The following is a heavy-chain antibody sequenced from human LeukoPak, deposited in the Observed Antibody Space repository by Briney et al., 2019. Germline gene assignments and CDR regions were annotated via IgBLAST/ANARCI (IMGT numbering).Heavy chain of an antibody. CDR3: ARRGGTGYSSSWYWYFDL. D-gene: IGHD6-13*01. V-gene: IGHV5-51*01. CDR1: GYSFTSYW. CDR2: IYPGDSDT. J-gene: IGHJ2*01. Sequence: ESLKISCKGSGYSFTSYWIGWVRQMPGKGLEWMGIIYPGDSDTRYSPSFQGQVTISADKSISTAYLQWSSLKASDTAMYYCARRGGTGYSSSWYWYFDLWGRGTLVTVSS.